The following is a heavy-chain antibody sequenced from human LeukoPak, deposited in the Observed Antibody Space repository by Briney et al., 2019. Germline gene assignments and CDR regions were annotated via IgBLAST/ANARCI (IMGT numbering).Heavy chain of an antibody. V-gene: IGHV4-34*01. CDR3: ARGLDRLGYCSSTSCFYFDY. D-gene: IGHD2-2*01. J-gene: IGHJ4*02. Sequence: SETLSLTCAVYGGSFSGYYWSWIRQPPGKGLEWIGYIYHSGSTYYNPSLKSRVTISVDRSKNQFSLKLSSVTAADTAVYYCARGLDRLGYCSSTSCFYFDYWGQGTLVTVSS. CDR1: GGSFSGYY. CDR2: IYHSGST.